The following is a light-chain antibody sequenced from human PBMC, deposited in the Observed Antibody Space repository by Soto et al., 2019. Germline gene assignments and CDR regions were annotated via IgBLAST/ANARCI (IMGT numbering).Light chain of an antibody. V-gene: IGKV1-33*01. CDR1: QDISNY. J-gene: IGKJ4*01. CDR3: QQYNNLPLT. CDR2: DAS. Sequence: DLQMTQSPSSLSASVGDRVTITCQASQDISNYLNWYQQKPGKAPKLLINDASNLETGVPSRFSGSGSGAHFTFTISSLQPEDIATYYCQQYNNLPLTFGGGTKVEIK.